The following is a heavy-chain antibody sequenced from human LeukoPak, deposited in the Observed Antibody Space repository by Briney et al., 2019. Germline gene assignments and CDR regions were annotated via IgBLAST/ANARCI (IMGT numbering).Heavy chain of an antibody. CDR2: ISGSGGIT. CDR1: GFTFSTFA. Sequence: GGSLRLSCAASGFTFSTFAMTWVRQAPGKGLEWVSLISGSGGITYYADSVNGRFTISRDNSKDTLYLQMHSLRAEDTAVYYCAARPGEVAVPFDYWGQGTLVTVSS. J-gene: IGHJ4*02. V-gene: IGHV3-23*01. D-gene: IGHD2-15*01. CDR3: AARPGEVAVPFDY.